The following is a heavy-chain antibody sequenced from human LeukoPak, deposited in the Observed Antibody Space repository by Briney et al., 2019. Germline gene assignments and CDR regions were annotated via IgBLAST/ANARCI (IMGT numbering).Heavy chain of an antibody. Sequence: SETLSLTCTVSGGSISSSSYYWGWIRQPPGKGLEWIGSIYYSGSTCYNPSLKSRVTISVDTSKNQFSLRLSSVTAADTAVYYCARLASYGLFDYWGQGTLVTVSS. V-gene: IGHV4-39*01. CDR2: IYYSGST. CDR3: ARLASYGLFDY. CDR1: GGSISSSSYY. D-gene: IGHD2-8*01. J-gene: IGHJ4*02.